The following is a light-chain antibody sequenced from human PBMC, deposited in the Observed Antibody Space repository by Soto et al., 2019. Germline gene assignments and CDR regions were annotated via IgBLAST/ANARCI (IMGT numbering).Light chain of an antibody. Sequence: DIQMTQSPSTLSVSVGDRVTITFRASQTISSWLAWYQQKPGKAPKLLVYKASTLKSGVPSRFSGSGSGTEFTLTISSLQPHDFATYYCQQSCSTPPTFGQGTKVDIK. CDR3: QQSCSTPPT. J-gene: IGKJ1*01. V-gene: IGKV1-5*03. CDR2: KAS. CDR1: QTISSW.